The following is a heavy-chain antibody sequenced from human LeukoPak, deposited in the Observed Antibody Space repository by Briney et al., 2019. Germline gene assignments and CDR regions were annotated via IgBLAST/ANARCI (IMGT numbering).Heavy chain of an antibody. J-gene: IGHJ5*02. CDR3: ARGSAGTPFDP. V-gene: IGHV3-48*04. CDR1: GFTFRSYA. Sequence: PGGSLRLSCAASGFTFRSYAMSWVRQAPGKGLEWGSYISSSGSTIYYADSVKGRFTISRDNAKNSLCLQMNSLRAEDTAVYYCARGSAGTPFDPWGQGTLVTVSS. CDR2: ISSSGSTI.